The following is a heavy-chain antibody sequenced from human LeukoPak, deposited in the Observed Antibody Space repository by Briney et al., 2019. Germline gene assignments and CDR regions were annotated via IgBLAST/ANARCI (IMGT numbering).Heavy chain of an antibody. Sequence: SETLSLTCTVSGGSISSYYWSWIRQPPGKGLEWIGYIYTSGSTNYYPSLKSRVTISVDTSKNQFSLKLSSVTAADTAVYYCARHVPYYYDSSGYPYYYYYYMDVWGKGTTVTVSS. CDR3: ARHVPYYYDSSGYPYYYYYYMDV. V-gene: IGHV4-4*09. J-gene: IGHJ6*03. D-gene: IGHD3-22*01. CDR2: IYTSGST. CDR1: GGSISSYY.